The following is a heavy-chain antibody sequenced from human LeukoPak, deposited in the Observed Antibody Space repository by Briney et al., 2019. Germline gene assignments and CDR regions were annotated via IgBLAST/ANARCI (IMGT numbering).Heavy chain of an antibody. CDR3: ARDDAQRDDAFDI. CDR1: GGSINSYY. V-gene: IGHV4-59*01. D-gene: IGHD1-1*01. J-gene: IGHJ3*02. Sequence: PSETLSLTCTVSGGSINSYYWSWIRQPPGKGLEWIGYIYYRGSTNYNPSLKSRVTISVDTSKNQFSLKLSSVTAADTAVYYCARDDAQRDDAFDIWGQGTMVTVSS. CDR2: IYYRGST.